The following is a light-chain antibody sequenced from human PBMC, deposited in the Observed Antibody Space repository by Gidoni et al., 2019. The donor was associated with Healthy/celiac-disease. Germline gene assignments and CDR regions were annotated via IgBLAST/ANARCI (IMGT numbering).Light chain of an antibody. CDR3: QTWGTGGV. Sequence: GHSSYAIAWHQQQPEKGPRYLMKLNSDGSHSKGDGIPDRFSGSSSGAERYLTISSLQSEDEADYYCQTWGTGGVFGGGTKLTVL. J-gene: IGLJ3*02. CDR1: GHSSYA. V-gene: IGLV4-69*01. CDR2: LNSDGSH.